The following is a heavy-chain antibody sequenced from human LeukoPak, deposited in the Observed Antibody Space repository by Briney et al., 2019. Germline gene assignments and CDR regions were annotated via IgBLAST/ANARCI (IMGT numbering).Heavy chain of an antibody. CDR3: AKDIGGYGFDFDY. Sequence: PGGSLRLSCAASGFTFDDYAMHWVRQAQGKGLEWVSGISWNSGSIGYADSVRGRFTISRDNAKNSLYLQMNSLRAEDTALYYCAKDIGGYGFDFDYWGQGTLVTVSS. CDR2: ISWNSGSI. V-gene: IGHV3-9*01. D-gene: IGHD4-17*01. J-gene: IGHJ4*02. CDR1: GFTFDDYA.